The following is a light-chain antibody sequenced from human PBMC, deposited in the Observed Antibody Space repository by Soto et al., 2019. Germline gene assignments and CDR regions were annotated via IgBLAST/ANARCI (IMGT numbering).Light chain of an antibody. CDR2: AAS. Sequence: DIQMTQSPSSLSASVGDGVTITCRASQSISNYLNWYQQKPGKTPKLLIYAASSLQSGVPSRFSGSGSGTDFTLTISRLQREDFATYYCQQSYTLSLTFGGGTKVDIK. CDR3: QQSYTLSLT. CDR1: QSISNY. V-gene: IGKV1-39*01. J-gene: IGKJ4*01.